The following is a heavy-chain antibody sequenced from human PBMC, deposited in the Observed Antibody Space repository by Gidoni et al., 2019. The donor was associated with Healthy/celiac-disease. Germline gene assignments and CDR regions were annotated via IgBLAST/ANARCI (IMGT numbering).Heavy chain of an antibody. V-gene: IGHV3-23*01. CDR3: AKDLRGYSYGLGYYFDY. CDR1: GFTFSSYA. J-gene: IGHJ4*02. CDR2: ISGSGGST. Sequence: EVQLLESGGGLVQPGGSLRPPCAASGFTFSSYAMRWVRQAPGKGLGWVSAISGSGGSTYYADSVKGRFTISRDNSKNTLYLQMNSLRAEDTAVYYCAKDLRGYSYGLGYYFDYWGQGTLVTVSS. D-gene: IGHD5-18*01.